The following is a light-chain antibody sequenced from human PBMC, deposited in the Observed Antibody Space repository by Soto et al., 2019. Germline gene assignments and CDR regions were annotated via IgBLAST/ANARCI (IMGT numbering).Light chain of an antibody. CDR2: QDS. V-gene: IGLV3-1*01. J-gene: IGLJ2*01. CDR3: QAWDSSTAVV. Sequence: SYELTQPPSVSVSPGQTASITCSGDKLGDKYACWYQQKPGQSPVLVIYQDSKRPSGIPERFSGSKSGNTATLTISGTQAMDEADSYCQAWDSSTAVVFGGGTKLTVL. CDR1: KLGDKY.